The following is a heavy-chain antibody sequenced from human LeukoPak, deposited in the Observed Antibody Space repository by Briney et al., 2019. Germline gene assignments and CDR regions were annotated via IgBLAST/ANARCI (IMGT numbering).Heavy chain of an antibody. J-gene: IGHJ5*02. Sequence: PERSLRLSCAASGFTFSSYGMHWVRQAPGKGLEWVAVISYDGSNKYYADSVKGRFTISRDNSKNTLYLQMNSLRAEDTAVYYCAKGARVGYDILTGLFDPWGQGTLVTVSS. CDR1: GFTFSSYG. D-gene: IGHD3-9*01. CDR2: ISYDGSNK. CDR3: AKGARVGYDILTGLFDP. V-gene: IGHV3-30*18.